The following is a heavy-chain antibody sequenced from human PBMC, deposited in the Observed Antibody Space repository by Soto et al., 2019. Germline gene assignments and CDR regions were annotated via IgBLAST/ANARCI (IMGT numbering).Heavy chain of an antibody. D-gene: IGHD2-2*01. V-gene: IGHV1-18*04. Sequence: PSVKVSCKASGYTFTSYGISWVRQAPGQGLEWMGWISAYNGNTNYAQKLQGRVTMTTDTSTSTAYMELRSLRSDDTAVYYCARTYCSSTSCYHYNWFDPWGQGTLVTVSS. CDR2: ISAYNGNT. CDR3: ARTYCSSTSCYHYNWFDP. CDR1: GYTFTSYG. J-gene: IGHJ5*02.